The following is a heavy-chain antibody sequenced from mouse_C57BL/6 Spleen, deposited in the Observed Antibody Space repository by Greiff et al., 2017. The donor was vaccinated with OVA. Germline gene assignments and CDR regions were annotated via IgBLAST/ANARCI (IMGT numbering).Heavy chain of an antibody. J-gene: IGHJ4*01. D-gene: IGHD3-2*02. CDR2: INPNNGGT. V-gene: IGHV1-18*01. CDR3: SRKLRFFYAMDY. Sequence: EVQLQQSGPELVKPGASVKIPCKASGYTFTDYNMDWVKQSHGQSLEWIGDINPNNGGTIYNQKFKGKATLTVDKSSSTAYMELRSLTSDDTAVYYCSRKLRFFYAMDYWGQGTSVTVSS. CDR1: GYTFTDYN.